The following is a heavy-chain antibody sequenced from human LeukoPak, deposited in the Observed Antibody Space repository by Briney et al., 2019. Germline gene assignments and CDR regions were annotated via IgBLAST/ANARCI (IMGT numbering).Heavy chain of an antibody. CDR2: INGDGGYT. D-gene: IGHD1-26*01. Sequence: GGSLRLSCAASGFTFDDYAMHWVRQAPGKGLEWVSLINGDGGYTYYPDSVKGRFTISRDNSKNSLYLQMNSLRPEDTALYYCAKGIGTTGSYYFDYWGQGTLVTVSS. V-gene: IGHV3-43*02. J-gene: IGHJ4*02. CDR1: GFTFDDYA. CDR3: AKGIGTTGSYYFDY.